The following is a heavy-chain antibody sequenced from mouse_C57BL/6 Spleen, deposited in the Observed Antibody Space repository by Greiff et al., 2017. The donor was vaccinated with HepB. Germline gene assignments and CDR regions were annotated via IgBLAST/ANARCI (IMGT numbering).Heavy chain of an antibody. D-gene: IGHD2-10*02. J-gene: IGHJ2*01. CDR3: ARGDSIFDY. CDR1: GFTFSDYG. Sequence: EVQLVESGGGLVKPGGSLKLSCAASGFTFSDYGMHWVRQAPEQGLEWVAYISSGSSTIYYADTVKGRFTISRDNAKNTLFLQMTSLRSEDTAMYYCARGDSIFDYWGQGTTLTVSS. CDR2: ISSGSSTI. V-gene: IGHV5-17*01.